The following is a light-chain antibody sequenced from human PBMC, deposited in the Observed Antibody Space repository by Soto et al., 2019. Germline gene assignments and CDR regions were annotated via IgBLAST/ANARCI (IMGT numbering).Light chain of an antibody. J-gene: IGKJ5*01. CDR2: AAS. Sequence: DIQLTQSPSFLSASVGDRVTITCRASQGISSYLAWYQQKPGKAPKLLIYAASTLQRGVPSRFSGSGSGTEINLTISSLQPEDFATYYCQQLNSYPLSITFGQGTRLEIK. CDR1: QGISSY. V-gene: IGKV1-9*01. CDR3: QQLNSYPLSIT.